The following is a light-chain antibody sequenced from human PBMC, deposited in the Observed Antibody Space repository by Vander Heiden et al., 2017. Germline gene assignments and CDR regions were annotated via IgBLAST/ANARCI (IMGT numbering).Light chain of an antibody. Sequence: SSVLTQPPSVSVAPGQTARITCGGNNIGRKSVHWYQQKPGQAPVLVVYVDSARPSGIPERFSGSNSGNTATLTISRVEAGDEADYYCQVWDSSSDHPDWVFGGGTTLTVL. V-gene: IGLV3-21*02. CDR3: QVWDSSSDHPDWV. CDR2: VDS. J-gene: IGLJ3*02. CDR1: NIGRKS.